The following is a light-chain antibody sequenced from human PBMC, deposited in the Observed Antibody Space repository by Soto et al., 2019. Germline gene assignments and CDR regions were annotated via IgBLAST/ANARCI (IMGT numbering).Light chain of an antibody. J-gene: IGKJ1*01. Sequence: EIGMTQSPATLSVSPGGRATLSCRASQSISDTLAWYQQKPGQAPRLLIHGASTRAPGFPARFSGSGSGTDFTLTISSLQSEDFAVYYCQQYHNWPWTFGQGTKVEIK. CDR3: QQYHNWPWT. CDR2: GAS. V-gene: IGKV3-15*01. CDR1: QSISDT.